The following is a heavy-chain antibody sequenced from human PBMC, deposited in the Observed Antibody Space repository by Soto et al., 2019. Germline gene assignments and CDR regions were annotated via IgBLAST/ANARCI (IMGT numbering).Heavy chain of an antibody. CDR1: GFTFSSYA. V-gene: IGHV3-23*01. CDR2: ISGSGGST. J-gene: IGHJ4*02. Sequence: EVQLLESGGGLVQPGGSLRLSCAASGFTFSSYAMSWFRQAPGKGLEWVSAISGSGGSTYYADSVKGRFTISRDNSKNTLYLQMNSLRAEDTAVYYCAKAQTGYCSGGSCYALDYWGQGTLVTVSS. CDR3: AKAQTGYCSGGSCYALDY. D-gene: IGHD2-15*01.